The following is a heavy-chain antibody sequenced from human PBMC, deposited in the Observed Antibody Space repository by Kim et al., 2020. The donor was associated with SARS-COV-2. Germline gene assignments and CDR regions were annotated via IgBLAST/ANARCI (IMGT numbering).Heavy chain of an antibody. D-gene: IGHD5-12*01. J-gene: IGHJ5*02. V-gene: IGHV4-39*01. CDR3: ARLYSGYGNWFDP. Sequence: SNPYLNSRLTISIETSKNQFSLKLSSVTAADTAVYYCARLYSGYGNWFDPWGQGTLVTVSS.